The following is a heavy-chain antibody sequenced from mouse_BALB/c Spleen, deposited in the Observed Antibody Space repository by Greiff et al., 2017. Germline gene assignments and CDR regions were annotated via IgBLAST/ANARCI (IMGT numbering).Heavy chain of an antibody. J-gene: IGHJ4*01. Sequence: DVQLQESGTVLARPGASVKMSCKASGYSFTSYWMHWVKQRPGQGLEWIGAIYPGNSDTSYNQKFKGKAKLTAVTSASTAYMELSSLTNEDSAVYYCTRNGNYLYAMDYWGQGTSVTVSS. CDR3: TRNGNYLYAMDY. D-gene: IGHD2-1*01. CDR1: GYSFTSYW. V-gene: IGHV1-5*01. CDR2: IYPGNSDT.